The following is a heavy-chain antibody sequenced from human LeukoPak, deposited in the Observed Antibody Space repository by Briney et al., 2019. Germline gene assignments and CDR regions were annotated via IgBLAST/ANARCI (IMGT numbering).Heavy chain of an antibody. CDR1: GASITNSDW. Sequence: SETLSLTCSVSGASITNSDWWTWVRQPPGEGLEWIGEIYHGGTTKYNPSLKSRVTISVDKSKNQFSLKLSSVTAADTAVYYCAKGAPNRLLWFGDGPRGFFHYGMDVWGQGTTVTVSS. D-gene: IGHD3-10*01. CDR2: IYHGGTT. CDR3: AKGAPNRLLWFGDGPRGFFHYGMDV. V-gene: IGHV4-4*02. J-gene: IGHJ6*02.